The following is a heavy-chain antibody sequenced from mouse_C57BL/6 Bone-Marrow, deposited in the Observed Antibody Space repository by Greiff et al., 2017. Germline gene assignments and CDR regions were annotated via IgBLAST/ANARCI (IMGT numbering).Heavy chain of an antibody. J-gene: IGHJ4*01. CDR1: GFTFSDYG. Sequence: EVKLVESGGGLVQPGGSLTLSCAASGFTFSDYGMAWVRQAPRKGPEWVAFISNLAYSIYYADTVTGRFTISRENAKNTLYLEMSSLRSEDTAMYYCARNYGSSYAMDYWGQGTSVTVSS. CDR2: ISNLAYSI. V-gene: IGHV5-15*01. CDR3: ARNYGSSYAMDY. D-gene: IGHD1-1*01.